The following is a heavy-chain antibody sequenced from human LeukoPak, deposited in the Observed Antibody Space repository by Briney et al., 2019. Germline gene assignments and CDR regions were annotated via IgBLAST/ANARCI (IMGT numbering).Heavy chain of an antibody. CDR3: ARGVPEYYDFWSGYFYYFDY. CDR2: IYYSGST. Sequence: KSSETLSLTSTVSGGSISSYNWSWIRQPPGKGLEWIGYIYYSGSTNYNPSLKSRVTISVDTSKNQFSLKLTSVTAADTAVYYCARGVPEYYDFWSGYFYYFDYWGQGTLVTVSS. D-gene: IGHD3-3*01. J-gene: IGHJ4*02. V-gene: IGHV4-59*01. CDR1: GGSISSYN.